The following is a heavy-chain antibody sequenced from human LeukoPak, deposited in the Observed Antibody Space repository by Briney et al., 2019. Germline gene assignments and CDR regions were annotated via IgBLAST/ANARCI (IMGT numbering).Heavy chain of an antibody. CDR1: GFIFSSYG. J-gene: IGHJ6*03. D-gene: IGHD4-11*01. V-gene: IGHV3-30*18. CDR3: AKASRRLQPAYYYYYYYMDV. CDR2: ISYDGSNK. Sequence: GGSLRLSCAASGFIFSSYGMHWVRQAPGKGLEWVAVISYDGSNKYYADSVKGRFTISRDNSKNTLYLQMNSLRAEDTAVYYCAKASRRLQPAYYYYYYYMDVWGKGTTVTISS.